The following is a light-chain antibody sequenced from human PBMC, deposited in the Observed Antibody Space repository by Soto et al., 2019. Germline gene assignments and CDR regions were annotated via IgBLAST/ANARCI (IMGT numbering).Light chain of an antibody. V-gene: IGLV2-14*01. J-gene: IGLJ1*01. CDR2: EVT. CDR3: SSYTTSSTYV. Sequence: QSALTQPASMSGSLGQSITISCTGTSSDIGYYNYVSWYQQHPGKAPKLMIYEVTDRPSGASNRFSGSKSGNTASLTISGLQAEDEADYYCSSYTTSSTYVFGTGTKLTVL. CDR1: SSDIGYYNY.